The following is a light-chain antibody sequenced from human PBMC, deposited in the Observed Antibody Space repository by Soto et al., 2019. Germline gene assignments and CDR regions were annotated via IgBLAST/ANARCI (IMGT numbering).Light chain of an antibody. V-gene: IGLV1-40*01. J-gene: IGLJ2*01. CDR1: SSNIGAGYV. CDR3: QSYDSSLSGSV. CDR2: GNS. Sequence: QSALTQPPSVSGAPGQRVTISCTGSSSNIGAGYVVHWYQQLPGTAPKLLIYGNSNRPSGVPDRFSGSKSGTSASLAITGLQAEDEADYYCQSYDSSLSGSVFGGGTQLTVL.